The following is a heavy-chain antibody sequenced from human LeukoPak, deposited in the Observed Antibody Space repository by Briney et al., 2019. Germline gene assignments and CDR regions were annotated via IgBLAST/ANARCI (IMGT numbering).Heavy chain of an antibody. Sequence: ASVTVSCKASGYTFTGYYMHWVRQAPGQGLEWMGWINPNSGGTNYAQKFKGRVTMTRDTSISTAYMELSRLRSDDTAVYYCARPPKLFPRPFDYWGQGTLVTVSS. CDR3: ARPPKLFPRPFDY. D-gene: IGHD2-21*01. V-gene: IGHV1-2*02. CDR2: INPNSGGT. J-gene: IGHJ4*02. CDR1: GYTFTGYY.